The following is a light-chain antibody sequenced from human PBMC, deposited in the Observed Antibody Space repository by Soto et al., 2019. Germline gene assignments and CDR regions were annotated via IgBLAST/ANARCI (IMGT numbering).Light chain of an antibody. CDR1: QSVSSY. CDR2: DAS. CDR3: QQRSNWPPLT. J-gene: IGKJ4*01. V-gene: IGKV3-11*01. Sequence: EIVLTQSPATLSLSPGERATLSCRASQSVSSYLAWYQQKPGQAPRLLIDDASNRATGIPARSSGSGSGTDFTLTISTLEPEDFAVYYGQQRSNWPPLTFGGGTTVLSK.